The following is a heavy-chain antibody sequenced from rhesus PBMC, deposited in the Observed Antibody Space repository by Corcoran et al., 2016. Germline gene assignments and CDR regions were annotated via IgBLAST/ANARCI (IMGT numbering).Heavy chain of an antibody. J-gene: IGHJ4*01. V-gene: IGHV4-93*02. CDR2: IYGGSGST. CDR3: ARRLATVTLSYFDY. CDR1: GGSISSSNW. D-gene: IGHD5-36*02. Sequence: VKPSETLSLTCAVSGGSISSSNWWSWIRQSPGKGLEWIGYIYGGSGSTSYNPSLKSRVTISTDTSKNQFSLKLSSVTAADTAVYYCARRLATVTLSYFDYWGQGCLVTVSS.